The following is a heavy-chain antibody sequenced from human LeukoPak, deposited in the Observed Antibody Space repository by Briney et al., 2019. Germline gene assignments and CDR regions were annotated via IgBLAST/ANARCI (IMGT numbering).Heavy chain of an antibody. D-gene: IGHD3-10*01. J-gene: IGHJ5*01. CDR2: IKEDGSVK. V-gene: IGHV3-7*01. Sequence: GGSLRLSCVASGFTFSDYWMTWVRQAPGKGLEWVANIKEDGSVKYYVDSVKGRFTISRDNAKNSLYLQLNSLRVEDAAVYYCATEGTDGRGSFGWFDSWGQGTLVTVSS. CDR1: GFTFSDYW. CDR3: ATEGTDGRGSFGWFDS.